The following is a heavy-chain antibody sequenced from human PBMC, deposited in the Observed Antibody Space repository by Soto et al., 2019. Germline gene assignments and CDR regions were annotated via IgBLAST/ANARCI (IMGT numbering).Heavy chain of an antibody. CDR1: GFSLSTSGMC. CDR2: IDWDDDK. J-gene: IGHJ4*02. Sequence: GPTLVNPTQTLTLTCTFSGFSLSTSGMCVSWIRQPPGKALEWLALIDWDDDKYYSTSLRTRLTISKDTSKNQVVLTMTNMDPVDTATYYCARSGEVRGYSYGYFDYWGQGTLVTVSS. CDR3: ARSGEVRGYSYGYFDY. D-gene: IGHD5-18*01. V-gene: IGHV2-70*01.